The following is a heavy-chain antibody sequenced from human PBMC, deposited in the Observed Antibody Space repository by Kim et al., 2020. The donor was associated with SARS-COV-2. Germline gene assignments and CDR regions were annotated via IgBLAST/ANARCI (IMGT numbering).Heavy chain of an antibody. J-gene: IGHJ6*02. D-gene: IGHD2-21*01. V-gene: IGHV4-34*01. Sequence: SETLSLTCAVYGGSFSGYYWSWIRQPPGKGLEWIGEINHSGSTNYNPSLKSRVTISVDTSKNQFSLKLSSVTAADTAVYYCARCRGLYYYYYYYGMDVWGQGTTVTVSS. CDR1: GGSFSGYY. CDR3: ARCRGLYYYYYYYGMDV. CDR2: INHSGST.